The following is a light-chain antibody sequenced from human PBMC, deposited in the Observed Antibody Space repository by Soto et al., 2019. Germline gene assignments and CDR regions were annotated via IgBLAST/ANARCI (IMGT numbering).Light chain of an antibody. CDR3: AAWDDSLRGYV. CDR2: SDN. V-gene: IGLV1-44*01. J-gene: IGLJ1*01. CDR1: SSNIGSNT. Sequence: QSVLNQPPSASGTPGQRVTISCSGSSSNIGSNTANWYQQLPGTAPKLLIYSDNQRPSGVPDRFSGSKSGTSASLAISGLQSEDEADYYCAAWDDSLRGYVFGTGTKVTVL.